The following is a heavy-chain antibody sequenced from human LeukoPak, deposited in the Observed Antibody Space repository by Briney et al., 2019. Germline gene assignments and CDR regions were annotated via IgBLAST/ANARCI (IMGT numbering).Heavy chain of an antibody. Sequence: ASVKVSCKASGYTFTSYDINWVRQATGQGLEWMGWMNPNSGEKGHAQKFQGRVAITRETSINTAYMELSSLRSEDTAVYYCARGPNNQVVRGVIGYYYMGVWGKGTTVTVSS. J-gene: IGHJ6*03. CDR2: MNPNSGEK. V-gene: IGHV1-8*01. CDR1: GYTFTSYD. CDR3: ARGPNNQVVRGVIGYYYMGV. D-gene: IGHD3-10*01.